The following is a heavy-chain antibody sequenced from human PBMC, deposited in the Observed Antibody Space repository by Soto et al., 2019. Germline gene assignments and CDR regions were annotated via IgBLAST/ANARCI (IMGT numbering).Heavy chain of an antibody. CDR2: IIPIFGTA. D-gene: IGHD2-2*02. CDR3: ARQTGCSSTSCYSRWFDP. J-gene: IGHJ5*02. Sequence: VEVSCQGSLGTFSSFANSCVRPAPGKGLEWMGGIIPIFGTANYAQKFQGRVTITADKSTSTAYMELSSLRSEDTAVYYCARQTGCSSTSCYSRWFDPWGQQNLVTVSS. CDR1: LGTFSSFA. V-gene: IGHV1-69*06.